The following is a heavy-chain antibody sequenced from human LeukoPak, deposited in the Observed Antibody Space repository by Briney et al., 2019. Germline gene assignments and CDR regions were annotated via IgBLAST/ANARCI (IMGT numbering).Heavy chain of an antibody. Sequence: PGGSLRLSCAASGFTFSGFWMHWVRQAPGKGLEWVSRINSDESSSSYADTVKGRFTISRDNAKNTLYLQVNSLRAEDTAVYYCARDPGIAAAGTFDYWGQGTLVTVSS. J-gene: IGHJ4*02. CDR3: ARDPGIAAAGTFDY. V-gene: IGHV3-74*03. D-gene: IGHD6-13*01. CDR2: INSDESSS. CDR1: GFTFSGFW.